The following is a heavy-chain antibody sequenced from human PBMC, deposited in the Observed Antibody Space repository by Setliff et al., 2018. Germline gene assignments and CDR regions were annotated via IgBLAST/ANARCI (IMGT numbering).Heavy chain of an antibody. Sequence: PGGSLRLSCAASGFNFKGHGMNWVRQAPGKGLEWVSTTNWDGRSTGYTDSVKGRFTISRDNAKYSLYLQMNSLRAEDTAVYYCARGIWFGGSDYYMDVWGKGTTVTVSS. V-gene: IGHV3-20*04. J-gene: IGHJ6*03. CDR2: TNWDGRST. D-gene: IGHD3-10*01. CDR3: ARGIWFGGSDYYMDV. CDR1: GFNFKGHG.